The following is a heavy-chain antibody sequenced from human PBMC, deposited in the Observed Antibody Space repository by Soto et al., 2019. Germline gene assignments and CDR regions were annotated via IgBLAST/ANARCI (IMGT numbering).Heavy chain of an antibody. CDR3: AKVAGPSGYYPEF. CDR2: LSRGGDYT. J-gene: IGHJ4*02. Sequence: EVQLLESGGGLVQPGGSVRLSCAASGFTFSNYAMSWVRQAPGKGPEWVSALSRGGDYTYYAGSVKGRFTISRDISMNTLYLQMNSLRAEDTAVYYCAKVAGPSGYYPEFWGQGALVTVSS. D-gene: IGHD3-22*01. V-gene: IGHV3-23*01. CDR1: GFTFSNYA.